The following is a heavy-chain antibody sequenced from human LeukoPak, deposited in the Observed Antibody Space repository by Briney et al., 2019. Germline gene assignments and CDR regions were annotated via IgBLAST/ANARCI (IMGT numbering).Heavy chain of an antibody. J-gene: IGHJ4*02. CDR2: IYYSGST. Sequence: PSETLSLTCTVSGGSISSHYWSWIRQPPGKGLEWIGYIYYSGSTNYNPSLKSRVTISVDTSKNQFSLKLSSVTAADTAVYYCATEGFVDTAMVYRGYYFDYWGQGTLVTVSS. CDR1: GGSISSHY. D-gene: IGHD5-18*01. CDR3: ATEGFVDTAMVYRGYYFDY. V-gene: IGHV4-59*11.